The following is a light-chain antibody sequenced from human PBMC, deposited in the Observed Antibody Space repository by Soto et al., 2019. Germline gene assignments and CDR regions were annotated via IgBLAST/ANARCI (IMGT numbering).Light chain of an antibody. J-gene: IGLJ1*01. V-gene: IGLV1-44*01. CDR3: NSYTNTNTLPV. CDR2: SNN. CDR1: SSNIGSNT. Sequence: QSALTQPPSASGTPGRRVTISCSGSSSNIGSNTVNWYQQLPGTAPKLLIYSNNQRPSGVSNRFSGSKSDNTASLTISGLQADDEAEYYCNSYTNTNTLPVFGTGTKVTVL.